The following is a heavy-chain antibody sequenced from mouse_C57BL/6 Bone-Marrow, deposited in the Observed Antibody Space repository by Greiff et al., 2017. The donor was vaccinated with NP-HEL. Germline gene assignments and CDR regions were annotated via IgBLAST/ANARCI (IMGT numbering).Heavy chain of an antibody. D-gene: IGHD4-1*01. CDR2: IYPSDSET. CDR3: ARWDHWYFDV. Sequence: QVQLQQPGAELVRPGSSVKLSCKASGYTFTSYWMDWVKQRPGQGLEWIGNIYPSDSETHYNQKFKDKATLTVDKSSSTAYMQLSSLTSEDSAGYYCARWDHWYFDVWGTGTTVTVSS. J-gene: IGHJ1*03. CDR1: GYTFTSYW. V-gene: IGHV1-61*01.